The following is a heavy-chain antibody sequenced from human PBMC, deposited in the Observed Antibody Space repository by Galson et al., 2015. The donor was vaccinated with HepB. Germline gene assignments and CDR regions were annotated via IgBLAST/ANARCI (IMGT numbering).Heavy chain of an antibody. CDR1: EFTISDYA. D-gene: IGHD5-24*01. J-gene: IGHJ4*02. CDR2: ISGSGAGT. CDR3: AKGHGYNSAGVDY. Sequence: SLRLSCAAPEFTISDYAMSWARQAPGKGLEWVSGISGSGAGTYYADSVKGRFTISRDNSKNTLYLQMSSLRAEDTAVYYCAKGHGYNSAGVDYWGQGTLVTVSS. V-gene: IGHV3-23*01.